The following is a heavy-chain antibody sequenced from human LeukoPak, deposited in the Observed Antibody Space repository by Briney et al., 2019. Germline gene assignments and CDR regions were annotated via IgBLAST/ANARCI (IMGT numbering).Heavy chain of an antibody. V-gene: IGHV3-15*01. D-gene: IGHD1-26*01. J-gene: IGHJ4*02. CDR3: VTDFSGGYFGS. Sequence: PGGSLRLSCAASGFTFSNVWMTWVRQAPGKGLECVGRIKTKDVGGTTDYAAPVKGRFTISRDDSKNTVYLQMSSLETEDTAVYHCVTDFSGGYFGSWGQGTLVTVSS. CDR2: IKTKDVGGTT. CDR1: GFTFSNVW.